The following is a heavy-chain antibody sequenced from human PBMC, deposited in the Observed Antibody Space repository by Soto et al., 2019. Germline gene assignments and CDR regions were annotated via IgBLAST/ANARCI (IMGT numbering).Heavy chain of an antibody. CDR1: GGSINGGDYY. CDR3: ARTNYEYVWGSYRFDY. V-gene: IGHV4-30-4*01. CDR2: ISYSGTT. J-gene: IGHJ4*02. Sequence: PSETLSLTCTVSGGSINGGDYYWSWIRQPPGKGLEWIGYISYSGTTYYKPSLRSRITISLDTSKNQFSLRLASVTAADTAVYYCARTNYEYVWGSYRFDYSGQATLVTVSS. D-gene: IGHD3-16*02.